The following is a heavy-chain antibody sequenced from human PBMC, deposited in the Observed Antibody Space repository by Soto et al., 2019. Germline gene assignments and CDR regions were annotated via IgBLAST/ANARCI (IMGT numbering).Heavy chain of an antibody. V-gene: IGHV1-69*01. CDR1: GCTFSSYA. J-gene: IGHJ4*02. D-gene: IGHD6-13*01. Sequence: QVQLVQSGAEVKKPGSSVKVSCKASGCTFSSYAISWVRQAPGQGLEWMGGIIPIFGTANYAQKFQGRVTITAYESTSTAYMELSSLRSEDTAVYYCARDPEARDQQLGGVYYFDYWGQGTLVTVSS. CDR3: ARDPEARDQQLGGVYYFDY. CDR2: IIPIFGTA.